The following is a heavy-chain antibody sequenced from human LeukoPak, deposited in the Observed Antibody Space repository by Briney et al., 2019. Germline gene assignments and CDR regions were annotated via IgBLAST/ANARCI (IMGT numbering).Heavy chain of an antibody. CDR2: VSAYNGNT. J-gene: IGHJ5*02. CDR1: GYTFTSYG. CDR3: ARGGGITGTTFVGWFDP. Sequence: GASVKVSCKASGYTFTSYGISWVRQAPGQGLEWMGWVSAYNGNTNYAQKLQGRVTMTTDTSTSTAYMELRSLRSDDTAVYYCARGGGITGTTFVGWFDPWGQGTLATVSS. D-gene: IGHD1-7*01. V-gene: IGHV1-18*01.